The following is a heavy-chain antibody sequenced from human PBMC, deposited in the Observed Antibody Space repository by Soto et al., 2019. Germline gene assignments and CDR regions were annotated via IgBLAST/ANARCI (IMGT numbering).Heavy chain of an antibody. J-gene: IGHJ6*02. D-gene: IGHD3-10*01. CDR2: IIPIFGTA. V-gene: IGHV1-69*13. CDR3: ASKNYYYGSGSLQHYYYGMDV. Sequence: SVKVSCKASGGTFSSYAISCVRQAPGQGLEWMGGIIPIFGTANYAQKFQGRVTITADESTSTAYMELSSLRSEDTAVYYCASKNYYYGSGSLQHYYYGMDVWGQGTTVTVSS. CDR1: GGTFSSYA.